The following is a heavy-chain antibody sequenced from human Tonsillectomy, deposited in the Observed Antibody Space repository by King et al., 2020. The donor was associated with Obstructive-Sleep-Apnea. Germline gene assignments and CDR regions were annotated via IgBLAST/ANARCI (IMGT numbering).Heavy chain of an antibody. CDR2: VSVYNGNT. D-gene: IGHD3/OR15-3a*01. Sequence: QLVQSGAEVKKPGASVKVSCKASGYTFSSYGISWVRQAPGQGLEWMGWVSVYNGNTNYAQKLQGRVTMTTDTSTSTAYMELRSLRSDDTAVYYCARVVYGKGGAGGRILAWLGWSAPGGQGPLLPVPS. CDR3: ARVVYGKGGAGGRILAWLGWSAP. CDR1: GYTFSSYG. V-gene: IGHV1-18*01. J-gene: IGHJ5*02.